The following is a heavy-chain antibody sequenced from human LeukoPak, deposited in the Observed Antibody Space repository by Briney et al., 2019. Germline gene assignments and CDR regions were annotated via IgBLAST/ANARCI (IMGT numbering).Heavy chain of an antibody. CDR2: VYCTGST. CDR1: GGCIGSYY. CDR3: ARISSSNWYNERGAFDV. V-gene: IGHV4-59*01. Sequence: SETLSLTCTVSGGCIGSYYWSWVRRPPGKGLEWIGFVYCTGSTNYSPSLKSRVTISVDTSKNQFSLKLRSVTAADTAVYYCARISSSNWYNERGAFDVWGQGTMVTVSS. J-gene: IGHJ3*01. D-gene: IGHD6-13*01.